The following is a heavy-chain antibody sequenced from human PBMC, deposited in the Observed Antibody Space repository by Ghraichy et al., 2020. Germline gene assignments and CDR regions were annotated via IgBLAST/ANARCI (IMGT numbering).Heavy chain of an antibody. CDR3: AKDPRYITVPDY. CDR1: GFSFSASG. J-gene: IGHJ4*02. CDR2: MSYDGSDK. Sequence: GGSLRLSCVASGFSFSASGMHWVRQVPGKGLEWVAVMSYDGSDKYYADAVKGRFTISRDNSKNTLFLQMSSLRPEDTAIYYCAKDPRYITVPDYWGQGTLVTVSS. V-gene: IGHV3-30*18. D-gene: IGHD3-3*01.